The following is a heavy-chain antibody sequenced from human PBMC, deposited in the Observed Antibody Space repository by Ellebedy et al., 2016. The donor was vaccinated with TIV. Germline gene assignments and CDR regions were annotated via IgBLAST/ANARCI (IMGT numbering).Heavy chain of an antibody. CDR1: GFTFSDYY. J-gene: IGHJ4*02. CDR3: AGGYRWFGELGDV. V-gene: IGHV3-11*06. CDR2: ISSSSSYI. Sequence: GGSLRLSCAASGFTFSDYYMSWIRQAPGKGLEWVSSISSSSSYIYYADSVKGRFTISRDNAKNSLYLQMNSLRAEDTAVYYCAGGYRWFGELGDVWGQGTLVTVSS. D-gene: IGHD3-10*01.